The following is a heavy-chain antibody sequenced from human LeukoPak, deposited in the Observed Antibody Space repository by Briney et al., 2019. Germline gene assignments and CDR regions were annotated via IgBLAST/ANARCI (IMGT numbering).Heavy chain of an antibody. CDR3: ARWDREYSNLDY. Sequence: GGSLRLSCAASGFTVSSNYMSWVRQAPGKGLVWVSVIYSDGSTYYADSVKGRFTISRDNSKNTLYLQMNSLRAEDTAVYYCARWDREYSNLDYWGQGTLVTVSS. V-gene: IGHV3-53*01. CDR1: GFTVSSNY. D-gene: IGHD4-11*01. J-gene: IGHJ4*02. CDR2: IYSDGST.